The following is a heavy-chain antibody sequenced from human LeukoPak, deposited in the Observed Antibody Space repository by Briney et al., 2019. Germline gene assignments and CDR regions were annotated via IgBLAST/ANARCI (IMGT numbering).Heavy chain of an antibody. J-gene: IGHJ6*03. CDR2: ISGSGGST. CDR3: AKMALTMIVVPYYMDV. Sequence: VGSLRLSCAASGFTFSNYAMSWVRQAPGKGLEWVSAISGSGGSTYYAASVKGRFTISRDNTNNILYLQMNSLRAEDTAVYYLAKMALTMIVVPYYMDVWGKGTTVTVSS. V-gene: IGHV3-23*01. D-gene: IGHD3-22*01. CDR1: GFTFSNYA.